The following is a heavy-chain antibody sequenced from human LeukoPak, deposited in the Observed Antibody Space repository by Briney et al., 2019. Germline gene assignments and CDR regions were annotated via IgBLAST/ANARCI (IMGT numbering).Heavy chain of an antibody. D-gene: IGHD3-10*01. V-gene: IGHV1-18*01. CDR2: ISAYNGNT. CDR3: ARAKGEGSGSANWFDP. J-gene: IGHJ5*02. CDR1: GYTFTSYG. Sequence: ASVKVSCKASGYTFTSYGISWVRQAPGQGLEWMGWISAYNGNTNYAQKLQGRVTMTTDTSTSTAYMELRSLRSDDTAVYYCARAKGEGSGSANWFDPWGQGTLVTVSS.